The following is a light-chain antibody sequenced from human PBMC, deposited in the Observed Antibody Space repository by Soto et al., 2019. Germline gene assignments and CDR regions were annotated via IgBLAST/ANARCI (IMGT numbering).Light chain of an antibody. CDR2: KNN. J-gene: IGLJ7*01. V-gene: IGLV1-47*01. CDR1: SSNIGNFY. CDR3: AAWDDSLSGPGV. Sequence: QSVLTQPPSASGTPGQRVTISCSGSSSNIGNFYVYWYQQLPGTAPKLLIYKNNQRSFGVPDRFSGSKSGTSASLAISGLPSDDEAYYYSAAWDDSLSGPGVFGGGTQLTVL.